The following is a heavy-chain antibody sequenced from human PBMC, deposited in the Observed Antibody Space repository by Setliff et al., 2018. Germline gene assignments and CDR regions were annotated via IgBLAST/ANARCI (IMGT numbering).Heavy chain of an antibody. J-gene: IGHJ6*03. CDR1: GGTFSSDV. V-gene: IGHV1-46*01. CDR3: ARDRSDNYESSGYYYAGGYMDV. CDR2: INSSGGSA. D-gene: IGHD3-22*01. Sequence: ASVKVSCKASGGTFSSDVITWVRQAPGQGLEWMGVINSSGGSASIVDQFQGRVTMTRDTSTSTVFMELSSLRSEDTAVYYCARDRSDNYESSGYYYAGGYMDVWGKGTTVTVSS.